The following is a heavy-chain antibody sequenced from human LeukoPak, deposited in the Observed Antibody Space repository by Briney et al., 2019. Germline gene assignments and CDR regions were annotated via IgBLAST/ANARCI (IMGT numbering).Heavy chain of an antibody. CDR3: ARDRPTGSSRLFVVQ. CDR1: GFSFSSFA. J-gene: IGHJ4*02. V-gene: IGHV3-21*01. CDR2: MSSGGTYI. Sequence: PGGSLRLSCTASGFSFSSFAMNWVRRAPGKGLEWLASMSSGGTYIYYADSGRGRFTISRDNTENSLYLAMNNLRVEDTAIYYCARDRPTGSSRLFVVQWGQGTPVIVSS. D-gene: IGHD3-10*01.